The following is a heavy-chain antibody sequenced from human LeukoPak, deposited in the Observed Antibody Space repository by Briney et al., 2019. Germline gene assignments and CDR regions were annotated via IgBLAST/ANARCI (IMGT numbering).Heavy chain of an antibody. V-gene: IGHV3-23*01. CDR2: ISGSGGST. J-gene: IGHJ6*03. CDR3: AKDGHSSSSEGYYYYYYMDV. D-gene: IGHD6-6*01. Sequence: PGGSLRLSCAASGFTFSSYAMSWVRQAPGKGLEWVSAISGSGGSTYYADSVKGRFTISRDNSKNTLYLQMNSLRAEDTAVYYCAKDGHSSSSEGYYYYYYMDVWGKGTTVTVSS. CDR1: GFTFSSYA.